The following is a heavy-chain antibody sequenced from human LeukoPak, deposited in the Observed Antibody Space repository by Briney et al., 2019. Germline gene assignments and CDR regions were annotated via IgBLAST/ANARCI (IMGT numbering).Heavy chain of an antibody. J-gene: IGHJ3*02. CDR3: ARRSTTVTTRDAFDI. V-gene: IGHV5-51*01. CDR1: GYSVTSYW. CDR2: IYPGDSDT. D-gene: IGHD4-17*01. Sequence: GESRKISCKGSGYSVTSYWIGWVRQMPGKGLEWMGIIYPGDSDTRYSPSFQGQVTISADKSICTAYLQWSSLKASDTAMYYCARRSTTVTTRDAFDIWGQGTMVTVSS.